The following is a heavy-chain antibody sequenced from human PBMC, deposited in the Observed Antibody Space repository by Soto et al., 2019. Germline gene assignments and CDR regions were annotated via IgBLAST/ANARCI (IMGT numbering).Heavy chain of an antibody. CDR1: GFTFSSYA. CDR3: AKDGYCTSTSCSTNWFDP. D-gene: IGHD2-2*03. V-gene: IGHV3-23*01. J-gene: IGHJ5*02. Sequence: GGSLRLSCAASGFTFSSYAMSWVRQAPGKGLEWVSAISGSGGSTYYADSVKGRFTISRDNSKNTLYLQMSSLRAEDTAVYYCAKDGYCTSTSCSTNWFDPSGQGTLVTVSS. CDR2: ISGSGGST.